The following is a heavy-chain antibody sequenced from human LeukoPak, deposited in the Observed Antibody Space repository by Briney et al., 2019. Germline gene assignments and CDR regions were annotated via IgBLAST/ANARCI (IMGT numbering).Heavy chain of an antibody. CDR2: INAGNGNT. D-gene: IGHD2-21*02. J-gene: IGHJ4*02. CDR3: ARAVVVTAIPYDY. CDR1: GYTFTIYA. Sequence: ASVKVSCKASGYTFTIYAMHWVRQAPGQRLEWMGWINAGNGNTKYSQKFQGRVTITRDTSASTAYMELSSLRSEDTAVYYCARAVVVTAIPYDYWGQGTLVTVSS. V-gene: IGHV1-3*01.